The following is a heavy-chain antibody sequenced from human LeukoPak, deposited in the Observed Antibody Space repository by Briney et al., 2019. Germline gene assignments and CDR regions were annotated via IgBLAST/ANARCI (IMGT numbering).Heavy chain of an antibody. D-gene: IGHD3-3*01. CDR3: TRWARITIFRVVRGVDY. J-gene: IGHJ4*02. Sequence: PGGSLRLSCTASGFTFGDYAMSWFRQAPGKGLEWVGFIRSKAYGGTTEYAASVKDRFTISRDDYKSIAYLQMNSVKTEDTAVYYCTRWARITIFRVVRGVDYWGQGTLVTVSS. CDR1: GFTFGDYA. CDR2: IRSKAYGGTT. V-gene: IGHV3-49*03.